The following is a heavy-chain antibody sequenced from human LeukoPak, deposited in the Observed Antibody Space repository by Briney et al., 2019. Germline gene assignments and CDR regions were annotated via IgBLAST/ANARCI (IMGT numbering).Heavy chain of an antibody. V-gene: IGHV3-21*01. D-gene: IGHD4-23*01. CDR3: ARSGKGGAFDI. CDR2: ISSSSGYI. CDR1: GFTFSSYS. J-gene: IGHJ3*02. Sequence: GRSLRLSCAASGFTFSSYSMNWVRQAPGKGLEWVSSISSSSGYIYYADSVKGRFTISRDNAKNSLYLQMNSLRAEDTAVYYCARSGKGGAFDIWGQGTMVTVSS.